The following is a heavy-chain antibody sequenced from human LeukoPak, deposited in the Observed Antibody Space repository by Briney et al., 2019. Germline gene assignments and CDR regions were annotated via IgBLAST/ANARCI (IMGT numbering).Heavy chain of an antibody. CDR2: IKSKTDGGTT. CDR3: TTGRADIYNWTSGYYYYYMDV. CDR1: GFTFSNAW. D-gene: IGHD1-20*01. Sequence: GGSLRLSCAASGFTFSNAWMSWVRQAPGKGLEWVGRIKSKTDGGTTDYAAPVKGRFTISRDDSKNTLYLQMNSLKTEDTAVYYCTTGRADIYNWTSGYYYYYMDVWGKGTTVTVSS. J-gene: IGHJ6*03. V-gene: IGHV3-15*01.